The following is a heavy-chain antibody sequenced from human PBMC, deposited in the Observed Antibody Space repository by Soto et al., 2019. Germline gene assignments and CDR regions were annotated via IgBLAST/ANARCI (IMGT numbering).Heavy chain of an antibody. CDR1: GFTFGNYA. Sequence: EVQLLESGGGLVQPGGSLRLSCTASGFTFGNYAMTWVRQAPGKGLEWISSISDTSSGEYYADSVKGRFTISRANTNSTMYLEMRMQSAEGTAVFHCAENLWWYRHWGQGTLVTVSS. J-gene: IGHJ4*02. V-gene: IGHV3-23*01. CDR3: AENLWWYRH. D-gene: IGHD2-21*01. CDR2: ISDTSSGE.